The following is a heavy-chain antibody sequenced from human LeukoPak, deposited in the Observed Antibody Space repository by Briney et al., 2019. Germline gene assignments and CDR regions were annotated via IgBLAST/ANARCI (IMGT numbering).Heavy chain of an antibody. CDR1: GGSISSYY. J-gene: IGHJ2*01. V-gene: IGHV4-4*07. D-gene: IGHD3-22*01. CDR2: IYTSGST. Sequence: SETLSLTCTVSGGSISSYYWSWIRQPAGKGLEWIGRIYTSGSTNYNPSLKSRVTMSVDRSKNQFSLKLSSVTAADTAVYYCARDYDSSGYYRREWYFDLWGRGTLVTVSS. CDR3: ARDYDSSGYYRREWYFDL.